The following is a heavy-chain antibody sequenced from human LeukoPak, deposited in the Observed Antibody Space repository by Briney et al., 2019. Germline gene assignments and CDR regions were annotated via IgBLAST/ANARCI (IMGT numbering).Heavy chain of an antibody. CDR3: ARDSAQQLVLRGAFDI. Sequence: SQTLSLTCTVSGGSISSGDYYWSWIRQPPGKGLEWIGYIYYSGSSYYHPSLRSRVFISVDTSKNQFSLKLNSVTAADTAVYYCARDSAQQLVLRGAFDIWGQGTMVTVSS. CDR1: GGSISSGDYY. CDR2: IYYSGSS. V-gene: IGHV4-30-4*01. D-gene: IGHD6-13*01. J-gene: IGHJ3*02.